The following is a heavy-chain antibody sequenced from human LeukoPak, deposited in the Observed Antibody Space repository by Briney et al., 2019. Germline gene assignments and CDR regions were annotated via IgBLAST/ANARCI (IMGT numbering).Heavy chain of an antibody. CDR1: GFTFSDYY. J-gene: IGHJ4*02. V-gene: IGHV3-11*01. Sequence: GGSLRLSCAASGFTFSDYYMRWIRQAPGKGLEWVSYISSSGSTIYYADSVKGRFTISRDNAKNSLYLQMNSLRAEDTAVYYCARDHRPLGLRLGELVTDYWGQGTLVTVSS. CDR2: ISSSGSTI. CDR3: ARDHRPLGLRLGELVTDY. D-gene: IGHD3-16*01.